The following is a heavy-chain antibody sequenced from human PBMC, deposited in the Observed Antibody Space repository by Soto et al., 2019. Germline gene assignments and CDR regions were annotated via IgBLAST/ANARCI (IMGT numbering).Heavy chain of an antibody. Sequence: QVQLQQWGAGLLKPWETLSLTCAVYGGSFSGYYWSWIRQPPGKGLEWIGEINHSGSTNYNPSLKSRVTISVDTSKNQFPLKLSSVTAADTAVYYCARGRQGWGVGVYFDYWGQGTLVTVSS. D-gene: IGHD3-16*01. CDR2: INHSGST. CDR3: ARGRQGWGVGVYFDY. J-gene: IGHJ4*02. CDR1: GGSFSGYY. V-gene: IGHV4-34*01.